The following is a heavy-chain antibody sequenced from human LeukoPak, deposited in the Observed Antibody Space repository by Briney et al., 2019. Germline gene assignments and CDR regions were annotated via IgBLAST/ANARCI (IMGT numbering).Heavy chain of an antibody. CDR2: IIPIFGTA. CDR3: ASGGSSSWSYYYYGMDV. D-gene: IGHD6-13*01. Sequence: ASVKVSCKASGYTFTSYAMHWVRQAPGQGLEWMGGIIPIFGTANYAQKFQGRVTITADESTSTAYMELSSLRSEDTAVYYCASGGSSSWSYYYYGMDVWGQGTTVTVSS. J-gene: IGHJ6*02. CDR1: GYTFTSYA. V-gene: IGHV1-69*13.